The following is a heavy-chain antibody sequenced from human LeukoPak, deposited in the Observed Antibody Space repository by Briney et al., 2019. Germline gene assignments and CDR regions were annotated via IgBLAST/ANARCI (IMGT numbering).Heavy chain of an antibody. CDR2: IYYSGST. J-gene: IGHJ4*02. CDR3: ARDGDSGSYIDY. Sequence: PSETLSLTCTVPGGSISSYYWSWIRQPPGKGLEWIGYIYYSGSTNYNPSLKSRVTISVDTSKNQFSLKLSSVTAADTAVYYCARDGDSGSYIDYWGQGTLVTVSS. V-gene: IGHV4-59*01. D-gene: IGHD1-26*01. CDR1: GGSISSYY.